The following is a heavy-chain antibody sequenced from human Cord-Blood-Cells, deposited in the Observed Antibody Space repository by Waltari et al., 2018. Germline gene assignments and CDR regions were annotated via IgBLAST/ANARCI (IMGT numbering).Heavy chain of an antibody. Sequence: HVQQVHSPAALQKPGSSIKISCNAYRGTSISYTTGWARPAPGQGLEWMGGIITIFGTANYAQKFQGSVTITADESTSTAYMELSSLRSEDTAVYYCARDRGYSSSSWFDPWGQGTLVTVSS. CDR3: ARDRGYSSSSWFDP. J-gene: IGHJ5*02. D-gene: IGHD6-6*01. CDR1: RGTSISYT. V-gene: IGHV1-69*01. CDR2: IITIFGTA.